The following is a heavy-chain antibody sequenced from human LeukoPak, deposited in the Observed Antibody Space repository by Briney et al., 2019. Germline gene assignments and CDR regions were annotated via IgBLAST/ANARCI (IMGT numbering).Heavy chain of an antibody. CDR2: ISSSSSYI. CDR3: ARSRPATAILAH. D-gene: IGHD2-2*02. J-gene: IGHJ5*02. Sequence: GGSLRLSCAASGFTFSSYSTNWVRQAPGKGLEWVSSISSSSSYIYYADSVKGRFTISRDNAKNSLYLQMNSLRAEDTAVYYCARSRPATAILAHWGQGTLVTVSS. V-gene: IGHV3-21*01. CDR1: GFTFSSYS.